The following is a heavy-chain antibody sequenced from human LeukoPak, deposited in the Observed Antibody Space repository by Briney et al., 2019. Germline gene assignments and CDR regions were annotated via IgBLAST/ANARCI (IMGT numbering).Heavy chain of an antibody. J-gene: IGHJ4*02. CDR2: INHSGST. Sequence: SETLSLTCAVYGGSFGGYYWSWIRQPPGKGLEWIGEINHSGSTNYNPSLKSRVTISVDTSKNQFSLKLSSVTAADTAVYYCASEDFDYWGQGTLVTVSS. CDR1: GGSFGGYY. CDR3: ASEDFDY. V-gene: IGHV4-34*01.